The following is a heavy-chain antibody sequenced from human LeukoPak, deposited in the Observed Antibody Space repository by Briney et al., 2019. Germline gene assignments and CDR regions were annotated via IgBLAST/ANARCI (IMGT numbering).Heavy chain of an antibody. J-gene: IGHJ6*03. CDR3: ARSYDFWSGYSIPDYYYMDV. Sequence: SVKVSCKASGGTFSSYAISWVRQAPGQGLEWMGGIIPIFGTANYAQKFQGRVTITTDESTSTAYMELSSLRSEDTAVYYCARSYDFWSGYSIPDYYYMDVWGKGTTVTVSS. V-gene: IGHV1-69*05. CDR1: GGTFSSYA. CDR2: IIPIFGTA. D-gene: IGHD3-3*01.